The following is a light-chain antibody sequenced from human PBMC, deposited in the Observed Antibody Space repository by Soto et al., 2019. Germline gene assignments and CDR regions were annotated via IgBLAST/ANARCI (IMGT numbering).Light chain of an antibody. CDR2: EVT. CDR3: SSFASSNTVV. Sequence: QSALTQPPSASGSPGQAVTISCTGTSSDVGAYNYVSWYQQHAGKAPKLGIYEVTKRPSGVPDRFSGSKSDNTASLTVSGLQAEDEADYYCSSFASSNTVVFGGGTKLTVL. V-gene: IGLV2-8*01. J-gene: IGLJ2*01. CDR1: SSDVGAYNY.